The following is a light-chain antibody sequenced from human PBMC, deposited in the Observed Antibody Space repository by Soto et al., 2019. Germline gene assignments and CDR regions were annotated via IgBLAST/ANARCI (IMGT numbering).Light chain of an antibody. CDR1: SSDVGGYID. V-gene: IGLV2-8*01. J-gene: IGLJ1*01. CDR2: EVS. Sequence: QSVLTQPPSASGSPGQSVTISCTGTSSDVGGYIDVSWYQQHPGKAPKLMIYEVSERPSGVPDRFSGSKSGNTASLTISGLQPEDEADFYCCSFAGNYYVFGTGTKATVL. CDR3: CSFAGNYYV.